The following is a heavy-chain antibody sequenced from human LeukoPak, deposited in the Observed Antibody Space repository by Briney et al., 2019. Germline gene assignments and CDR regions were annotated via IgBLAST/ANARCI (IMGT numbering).Heavy chain of an antibody. CDR2: ITDNGGTS. J-gene: IGHJ4*02. CDR1: GFTFSSYG. D-gene: IGHD5-12*01. Sequence: GGSLRLSCAASGFTFSSYGMSWVRQAPGRGLEWVSTITDNGGTSYYADSVKGRFTISRDSSKNMLYLQMNSVRVEDTALYYCAKLIPYSGWPYDCWGQGTLVTVSS. CDR3: AKLIPYSGWPYDC. V-gene: IGHV3-23*01.